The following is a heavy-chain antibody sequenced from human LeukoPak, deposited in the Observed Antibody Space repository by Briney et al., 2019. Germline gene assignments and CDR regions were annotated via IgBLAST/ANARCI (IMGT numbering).Heavy chain of an antibody. Sequence: GGSLRLSCAASGFTFSSYGMHWVRQAPGKGLEWVAVISYDGSNKYYADSVKGRFTISRDNSKNTLYLQMNSLRAEDTAVYYCARSTITISGVVIPGQDGHYMDVWGKGTTVTVSS. J-gene: IGHJ6*03. D-gene: IGHD3-3*01. CDR1: GFTFSSYG. V-gene: IGHV3-30*03. CDR2: ISYDGSNK. CDR3: ARSTITISGVVIPGQDGHYMDV.